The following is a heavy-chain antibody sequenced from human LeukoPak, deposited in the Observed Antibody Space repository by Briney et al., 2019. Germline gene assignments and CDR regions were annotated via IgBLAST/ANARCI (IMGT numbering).Heavy chain of an antibody. V-gene: IGHV4-4*07. J-gene: IGHJ4*02. CDR3: ARPVFWSGYYY. D-gene: IGHD3-3*01. Sequence: PSETLSLTCIVSGGSIGPYYWSWIRQAAGKGPEWIGRIYTSGTADYNPALKGRVFLSVDTAKNQFSLKVTSVTAADTAVYYCARPVFWSGYYYWGQGTLVTVSS. CDR2: IYTSGTA. CDR1: GGSIGPYY.